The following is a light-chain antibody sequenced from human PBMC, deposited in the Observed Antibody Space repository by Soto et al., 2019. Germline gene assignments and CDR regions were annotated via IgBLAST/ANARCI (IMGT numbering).Light chain of an antibody. V-gene: IGKV1-39*01. Sequence: IQMSQSPSSLSASVGDRVTITCRASQNIFNYVNWYQQKPGKAPRLLIFTASSLRSGVPSRFSGSGSGTNFSSTITPLHFEYFPISSCQQIFSPPPIPFAQGTPLQI. CDR2: TAS. CDR1: QNIFNY. CDR3: QQIFSPPPIP. J-gene: IGKJ5*01.